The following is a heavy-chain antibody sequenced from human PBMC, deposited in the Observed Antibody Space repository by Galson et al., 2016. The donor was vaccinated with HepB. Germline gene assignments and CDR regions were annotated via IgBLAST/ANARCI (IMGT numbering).Heavy chain of an antibody. CDR3: ARGFGSFYEAFDV. J-gene: IGHJ3*01. Sequence: SLRLSCAASGFTFTTFGMHWVRQPLGKGLEWVALISYDGSTKYYSDSVKGRFTISRDNFKNTLFIQMHSLRAEDTAIDYCARGFGSFYEAFDVWGQGTMVSVSS. CDR1: GFTFTTFG. CDR2: ISYDGSTK. V-gene: IGHV3-33*01. D-gene: IGHD5/OR15-5a*01.